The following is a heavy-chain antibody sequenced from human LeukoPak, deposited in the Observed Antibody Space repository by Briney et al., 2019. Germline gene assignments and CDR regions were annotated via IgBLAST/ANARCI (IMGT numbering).Heavy chain of an antibody. Sequence: GASVKVSCKASGGTFSSYAISWVRQAPGQGLEWMGGIIPIFGTANYAQKFQGRVTITTDESTSTAYMELSSLRSEDTAVYYCARNPVPAATRYYYYYYMDVWGKETTVTVSS. CDR3: ARNPVPAATRYYYYYYMDV. V-gene: IGHV1-69*05. CDR1: GGTFSSYA. D-gene: IGHD2-2*01. J-gene: IGHJ6*03. CDR2: IIPIFGTA.